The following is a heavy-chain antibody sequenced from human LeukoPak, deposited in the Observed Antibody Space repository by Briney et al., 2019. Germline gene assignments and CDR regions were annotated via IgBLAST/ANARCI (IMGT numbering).Heavy chain of an antibody. CDR1: GFTFSDYY. J-gene: IGHJ4*02. D-gene: IGHD1-26*01. Sequence: GGSLRLSCAASGFTFSDYYMSWIRQAPGKGLEWVSYISSSSSYTNYADSVKGRFTVSRDNAKNSLYLQMNSLRAEDTAVYYCASGRNHPDYWGQGTLVTVSS. V-gene: IGHV3-11*03. CDR3: ASGRNHPDY. CDR2: ISSSSSYT.